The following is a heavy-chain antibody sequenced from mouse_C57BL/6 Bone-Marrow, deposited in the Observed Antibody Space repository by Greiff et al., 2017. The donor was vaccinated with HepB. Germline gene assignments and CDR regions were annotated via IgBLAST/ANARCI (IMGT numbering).Heavy chain of an antibody. CDR3: ARRDSHFYYGSSPFDY. D-gene: IGHD1-1*01. CDR1: GYTFTSYD. CDR2: IYPRDGST. V-gene: IGHV1-85*01. J-gene: IGHJ2*01. Sequence: VQWVESGPELVKPGASVKLSCKASGYTFTSYDINWVKQRPGQGLEWIGWIYPRDGSTKYNEKFKGKATLTVDTSSSTAYMELHSLTSEDSAVYFCARRDSHFYYGSSPFDYWGQGTTLTVSS.